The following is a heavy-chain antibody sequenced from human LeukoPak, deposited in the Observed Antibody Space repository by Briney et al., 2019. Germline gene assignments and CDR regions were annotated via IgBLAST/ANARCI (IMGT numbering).Heavy chain of an antibody. D-gene: IGHD5-24*01. CDR2: IYYSGST. V-gene: IGHV4-59*08. Sequence: SETLSDTRVPDTRSINYSSSGWVRQPPGKGLEWIGYIYYSGSTNYNPSLKSRVTISVDTSKNQFSLKLSPVTAADTAVYYCARQGACYNEQHYFYCTCVWGQGTTVTVSS. CDR1: TRSINYSS. J-gene: IGHJ6*02. CDR3: ARQGACYNEQHYFYCTCV.